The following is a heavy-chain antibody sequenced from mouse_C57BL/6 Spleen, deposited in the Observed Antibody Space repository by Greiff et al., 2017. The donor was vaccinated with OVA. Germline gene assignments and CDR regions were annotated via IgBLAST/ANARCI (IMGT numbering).Heavy chain of an antibody. CDR1: GFTFSDFY. Sequence: EVKLMESGGGLVQSGRSLRLSCATSGFTFSDFYMEWVRQAPGKGLEWIAASRNKANDYTTEYSASVKGRFIVSRDTSQSILYLQMNALRAEDTAIYYCARDAGDGYSFDYWGQGTTLTVSS. CDR3: ARDAGDGYSFDY. V-gene: IGHV7-1*01. D-gene: IGHD2-3*01. J-gene: IGHJ2*01. CDR2: SRNKANDYTT.